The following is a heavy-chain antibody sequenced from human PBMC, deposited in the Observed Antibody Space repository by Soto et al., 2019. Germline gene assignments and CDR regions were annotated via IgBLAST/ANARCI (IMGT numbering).Heavy chain of an antibody. Sequence: SQTLLLTCAISGDSVSSNTAAWNWIRSSPSRGLEWLGRTYYRSNWRHDYAVSVRSRITVNADTSKNHFSLQLNSVTPDDTAVYYCARGVAGSGFDLWGQGTLVTVSS. D-gene: IGHD6-19*01. J-gene: IGHJ4*02. CDR3: ARGVAGSGFDL. V-gene: IGHV6-1*01. CDR1: GDSVSSNTAA. CDR2: TYYRSNWRH.